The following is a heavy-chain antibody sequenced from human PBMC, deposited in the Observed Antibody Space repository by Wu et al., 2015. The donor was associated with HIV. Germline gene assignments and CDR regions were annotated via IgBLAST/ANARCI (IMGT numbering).Heavy chain of an antibody. CDR3: ASYGPGYNWMYS. V-gene: IGHV1-2*02. D-gene: IGHD1-20*01. CDR2: ILPNTDAT. Sequence: QVELVQSGAEVKKSGASMKVSCKTSGYTFTSYSISWVRQAPGHGLEWMGWILPNTDATKYAPRFQGRVTMTRDTSISTIYMELRGLRSDDTALYFCASYGPGYNWMYSWGQGTLVTVSS. CDR1: GYTFTSYS. J-gene: IGHJ4*02.